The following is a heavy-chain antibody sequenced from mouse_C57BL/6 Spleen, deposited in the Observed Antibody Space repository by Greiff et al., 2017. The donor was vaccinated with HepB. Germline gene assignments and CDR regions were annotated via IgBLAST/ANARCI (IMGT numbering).Heavy chain of an antibody. Sequence: VQLQQSGAELVRPGSSVKLSCKASGYTFTSYWMHWVKQRPIQGLEWIGNIDPSDSETHYNQKFKDKATLTVDKSSSTAYMQLSSLTSEDSAVYYCARDSSGYGYAMDYWGQRTSVTVSS. J-gene: IGHJ4*01. CDR2: IDPSDSET. CDR1: GYTFTSYW. V-gene: IGHV1-52*01. CDR3: ARDSSGYGYAMDY. D-gene: IGHD3-2*02.